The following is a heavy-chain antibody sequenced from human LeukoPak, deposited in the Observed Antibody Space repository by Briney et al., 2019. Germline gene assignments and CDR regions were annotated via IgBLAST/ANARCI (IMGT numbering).Heavy chain of an antibody. V-gene: IGHV4-39*07. CDR1: GGSISSSSYY. J-gene: IGHJ6*03. CDR2: IYYSGST. CDR3: ARVTGYCSGGSCYPNYYYYYMDV. Sequence: SETLSLTCTVSGGSISSSSYYWGWIRQPPGKGLEWIGSIYYSGSTYYNPSLKSRVTISVDTSKNQFSLKLSSVTAADTAVYYCARVTGYCSGGSCYPNYYYYYMDVWGKGTTVTVSS. D-gene: IGHD2-15*01.